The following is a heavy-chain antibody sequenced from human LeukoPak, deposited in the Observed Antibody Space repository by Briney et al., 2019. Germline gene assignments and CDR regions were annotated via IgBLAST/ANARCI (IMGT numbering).Heavy chain of an antibody. CDR2: ISSSGSTI. CDR1: GGSISSNSYY. D-gene: IGHD4-23*01. V-gene: IGHV3-11*01. CDR3: ARDRDYGGDSGFGY. J-gene: IGHJ4*02. Sequence: LSLTCTVSGGSISSNSYYWGWIRQAPGKGLEWVSYISSSGSTIYYADSVKGRFTISRDNAKNSLYLQMNSLRAEDTAVYYCARDRDYGGDSGFGYWGQGTLVTVSS.